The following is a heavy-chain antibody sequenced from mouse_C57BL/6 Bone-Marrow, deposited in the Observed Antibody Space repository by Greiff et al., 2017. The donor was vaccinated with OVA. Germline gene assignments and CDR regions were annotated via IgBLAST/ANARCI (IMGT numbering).Heavy chain of an antibody. CDR2: IDPENGDT. CDR1: GFNIKDDY. V-gene: IGHV14-4*01. J-gene: IGHJ4*01. CDR3: TTNPGYAMDY. Sequence: EVHLVESGAELVRPGASVKLSCTASGFNIKDDYMHWVKQRPEQGLEWIGWIDPENGDTEYASKFQGKATITADTSSNTAYLQLSSLTSEDTAVYYCTTNPGYAMDYWGQGTSVTVSS.